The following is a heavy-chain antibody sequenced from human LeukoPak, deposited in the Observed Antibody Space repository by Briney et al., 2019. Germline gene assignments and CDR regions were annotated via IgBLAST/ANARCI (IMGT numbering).Heavy chain of an antibody. J-gene: IGHJ4*02. V-gene: IGHV3-33*06. CDR1: GFTFSSYG. CDR3: AKVGSGWSSDY. Sequence: GGSLRLSCAASGFTFSSYGMHWVRQAPGKGLEWVAVIWYDGSNKYYADSVKGRFTISRDNSKNTLYLQMNSLRADDTAVYYCAKVGSGWSSDYWGQGTLVTVSS. D-gene: IGHD6-19*01. CDR2: IWYDGSNK.